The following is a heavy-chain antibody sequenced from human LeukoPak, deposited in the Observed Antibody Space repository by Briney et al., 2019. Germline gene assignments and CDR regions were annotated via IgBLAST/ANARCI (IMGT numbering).Heavy chain of an antibody. CDR3: AKEVIVGVSFDY. J-gene: IGHJ4*02. D-gene: IGHD1-26*01. Sequence: GSLRLSCAASGFTFSSYAMSWVRQNPGEGLEWVAAISGSGGSTYYADSVKGRFTISRDNFKNTLYLQMNSLRAEDTAVYYCAKEVIVGVSFDYWGQGTLVTVSS. CDR2: ISGSGGST. CDR1: GFTFSSYA. V-gene: IGHV3-23*01.